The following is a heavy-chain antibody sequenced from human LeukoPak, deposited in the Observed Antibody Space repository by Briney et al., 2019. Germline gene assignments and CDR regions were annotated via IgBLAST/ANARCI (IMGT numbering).Heavy chain of an antibody. D-gene: IGHD5-24*01. J-gene: IGHJ4*02. CDR3: ASSVVGWDGPPRC. V-gene: IGHV4-34*01. CDR1: GGSFSGYY. Sequence: PSETLSLTCAVYGGSFSGYYWSWIRQPPGKGLEWIGEINHSGSTNYNPSLKSRVTISVDTSKNQFSLKLSSVTAADTAVYYCASSVVGWDGPPRCWGQGTLVTVSS. CDR2: INHSGST.